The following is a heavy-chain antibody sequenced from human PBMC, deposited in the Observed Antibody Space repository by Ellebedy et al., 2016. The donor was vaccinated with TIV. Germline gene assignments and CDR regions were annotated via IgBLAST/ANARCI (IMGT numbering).Heavy chain of an antibody. CDR2: IADSGGAT. V-gene: IGHV3-23*01. CDR3: AKPYYYGSGSYGGFDS. Sequence: GESLKISXAASGFTFSNYAMSWVRQAPGKGLEWVTAIADSGGATFYADSAKGRITISRDNSKNTLYLQVNSLRAEDTAVYYCAKPYYYGSGSYGGFDSWGQGTLVTVSS. J-gene: IGHJ4*02. CDR1: GFTFSNYA. D-gene: IGHD3-10*01.